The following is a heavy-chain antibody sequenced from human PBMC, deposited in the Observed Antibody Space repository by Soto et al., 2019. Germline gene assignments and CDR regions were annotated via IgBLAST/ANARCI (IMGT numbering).Heavy chain of an antibody. CDR3: VKLNPGRSL. Sequence: ASATLSLTCTVSGGSISSSSYYWGWIRQPPGKGLEWIGSIYYSGSTYYNPSLKSRVTISVDTSKNQFSLKLSSVTAADTAVYYCVKLNPGRSLWGQGTLVTVSS. CDR1: GGSISSSSYY. J-gene: IGHJ4*02. CDR2: IYYSGST. V-gene: IGHV4-39*01.